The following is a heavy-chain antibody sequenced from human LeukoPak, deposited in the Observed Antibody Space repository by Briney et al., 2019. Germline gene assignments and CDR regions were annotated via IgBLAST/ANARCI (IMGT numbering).Heavy chain of an antibody. CDR2: IYSSGNT. D-gene: IGHD2-8*01. Sequence: SETLSLTCTVSGDSFSAYYWSWIRQSPGPRLEGIGYIYSSGNTHYNPSLKSRVTISVGTSKKQHSLKLTSVPAADTAVYYCAIHTNVDISSFMDVWGKGTTVTVSS. V-gene: IGHV4-4*09. CDR3: AIHTNVDISSFMDV. CDR1: GDSFSAYY. J-gene: IGHJ6*03.